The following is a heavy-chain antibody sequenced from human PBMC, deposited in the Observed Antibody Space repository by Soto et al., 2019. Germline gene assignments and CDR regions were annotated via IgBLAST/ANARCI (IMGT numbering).Heavy chain of an antibody. Sequence: QVQLQESGPGLVKPSQTLSLTCNVSGGPINSPDYYWTWIRQSPGKGLEWIGYLYFNGGTQYNPSLRTQISMSIDTSEKHFSLKMRSVTGADTAVYYCARGLSKYSSWYAPHTWFDAWGQGALVTVYS. J-gene: IGHJ5*02. CDR3: ARGLSKYSSWYAPHTWFDA. CDR1: GGPINSPDYY. CDR2: LYFNGGT. D-gene: IGHD6-13*01. V-gene: IGHV4-30-4*01.